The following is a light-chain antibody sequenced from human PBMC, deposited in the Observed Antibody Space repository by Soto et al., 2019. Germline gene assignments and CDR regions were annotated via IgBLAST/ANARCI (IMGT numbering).Light chain of an antibody. CDR1: SGHRTYA. J-gene: IGLJ3*02. CDR2: LNSDGSH. Sequence: QSVLTQSPSASASLGASVKLTCTLSSGHRTYAIAGHQQQPEKGPRYLMKLNSDGSHSKGDGIPDRFSGSSFGAERYLTISSLQSEDEADYYCQTWDTGIRVFGGGTKVTVL. V-gene: IGLV4-69*01. CDR3: QTWDTGIRV.